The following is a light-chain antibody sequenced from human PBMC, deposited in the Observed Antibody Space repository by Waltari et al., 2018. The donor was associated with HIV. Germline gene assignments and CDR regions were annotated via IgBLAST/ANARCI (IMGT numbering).Light chain of an antibody. CDR3: SSYAGSNNYV. J-gene: IGLJ1*01. Sequence: QSALTQPPSASGSHGQSVTISCTGTSRDVGGYTSVSWYQQHPGKAPKLMIYGVSKRPSGVPDRFSGSKSGNTASLTVSGLQAEDEADYYCSSYAGSNNYVFGTGTKVTVL. V-gene: IGLV2-8*01. CDR1: SRDVGGYTS. CDR2: GVS.